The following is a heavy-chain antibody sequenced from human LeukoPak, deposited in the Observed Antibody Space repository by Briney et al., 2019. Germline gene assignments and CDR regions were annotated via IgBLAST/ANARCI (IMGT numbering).Heavy chain of an antibody. D-gene: IGHD4-23*01. CDR2: IYHSGST. V-gene: IGHV4-59*01. CDR3: ARVFGGNTAVDY. CDR1: GGSISSYY. J-gene: IGHJ4*02. Sequence: SETLSLTCTVSGGSISSYYWSWIRQPPGKGLEWIGYIYHSGSTNYNPSLKSRVTISVDTSKNQFSLKLSSVTAADTAVYYCARVFGGNTAVDYWGQGTLVTVSS.